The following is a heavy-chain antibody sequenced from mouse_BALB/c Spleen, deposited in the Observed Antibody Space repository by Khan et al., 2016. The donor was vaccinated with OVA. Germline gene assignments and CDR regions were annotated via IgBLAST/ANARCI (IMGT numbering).Heavy chain of an antibody. CDR1: GYTFTDYY. CDR3: ARMDTTALDY. D-gene: IGHD2-3*01. CDR2: IYPGSGNT. V-gene: IGHV1-77*01. Sequence: QVQLQQSGTELARPGASVKLSCKASGYTFTDYYITWVKQRTGQGLEWIGEIYPGSGNTYYNEKFKGKATLTADTSSNTAYMPLSSLTSEDSAVYFCARMDTTALDYWGQGTTLTVSS. J-gene: IGHJ2*01.